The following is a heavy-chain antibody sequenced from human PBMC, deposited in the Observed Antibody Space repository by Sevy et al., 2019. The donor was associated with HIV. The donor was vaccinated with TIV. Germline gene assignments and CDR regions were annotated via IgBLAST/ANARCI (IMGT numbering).Heavy chain of an antibody. J-gene: IGHJ6*02. V-gene: IGHV3-48*02. D-gene: IGHD5-12*01. Sequence: GGSLRLSCAASGFTFSSYSMNWVRQAPGKGLEWVSYISSSSSTIYYADSVKGRFTISRDNAKNSLYLQMNSLRDEDTAVYYCARDGGKCGYDFIGGYYYYGMDVWGQGTTVTVSS. CDR1: GFTFSSYS. CDR3: ARDGGKCGYDFIGGYYYYGMDV. CDR2: ISSSSSTI.